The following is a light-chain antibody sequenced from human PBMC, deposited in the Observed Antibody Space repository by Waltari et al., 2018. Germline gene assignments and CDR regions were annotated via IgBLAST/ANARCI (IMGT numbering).Light chain of an antibody. CDR2: GAS. Sequence: DMQMTQSPSSLSVSVGDRVTITCRASQDISNFLAWYQQKPGKVPKFLIYGASSLQSGVPSRFSGSGSGTDFTLTINILHPEDVGVYYCQKYDSAPLTFGGGTRVDIK. CDR3: QKYDSAPLT. V-gene: IGKV1-27*01. CDR1: QDISNF. J-gene: IGKJ4*01.